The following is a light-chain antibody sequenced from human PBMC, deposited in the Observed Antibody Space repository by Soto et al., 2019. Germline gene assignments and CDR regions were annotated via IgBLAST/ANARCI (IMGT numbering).Light chain of an antibody. CDR1: QTVNNNY. J-gene: IGKJ5*01. CDR2: GAS. CDR3: QQYSDLPMT. V-gene: IGKV3-20*01. Sequence: DIVLTQSPGTLSLSPGERAILSCRASQTVNNNYVAWCQQKPGQAPRLLIYGASRRATGIPDRCSGSASGTDFTLTISRLEPEDFAVYFCQQYSDLPMTFGQGTRLEIK.